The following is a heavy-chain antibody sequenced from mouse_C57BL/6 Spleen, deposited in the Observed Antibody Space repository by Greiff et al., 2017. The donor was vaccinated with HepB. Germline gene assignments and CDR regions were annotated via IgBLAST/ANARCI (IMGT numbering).Heavy chain of an antibody. J-gene: IGHJ4*01. CDR1: GYTFTSYW. D-gene: IGHD2-4*01. CDR3: ARGGLRLEYYYAMDY. Sequence: QVQLQQPGAELVKPGASVKMSCKASGYTFTSYWITWVKQRPAQGLEWIGDIYPGSGSTNYNEKFKSKATLTVDTSSSTAYMQLSSLTSEDSAVYYCARGGLRLEYYYAMDYWGQGTSVTVSS. CDR2: IYPGSGST. V-gene: IGHV1-55*01.